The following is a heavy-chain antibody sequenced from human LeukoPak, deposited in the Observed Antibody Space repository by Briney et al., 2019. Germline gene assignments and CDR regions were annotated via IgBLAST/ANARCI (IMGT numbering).Heavy chain of an antibody. CDR3: AKGIRTIFGVVRSRFDY. J-gene: IGHJ4*02. CDR1: GFTFSSYA. CDR2: ISGSGGST. V-gene: IGHV3-23*01. Sequence: GGSLRLSCAASGFTFSSYAMSWVRQAPGKGLEWVSAISGSGGSTYYADSVKGRFTISRDNSKNTLYLQMNSLRAEDTAVYYCAKGIRTIFGVVRSRFDYWGQGTLVTVSS. D-gene: IGHD3-3*01.